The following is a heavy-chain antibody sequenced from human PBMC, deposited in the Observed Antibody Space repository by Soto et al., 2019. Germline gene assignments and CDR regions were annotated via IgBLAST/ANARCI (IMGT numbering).Heavy chain of an antibody. Sequence: GGSLRLSCAASGFTFSTYAMTWVRQAPGKGLEWVSAISASGGSTYYADSVKGRFTISRDNSKNTLYLQMNSLRVEDTAVYYCAKVGFPYSHGYLLYYWGQGTLVTVSS. CDR1: GFTFSTYA. CDR3: AKVGFPYSHGYLLYY. V-gene: IGHV3-23*01. CDR2: ISASGGST. D-gene: IGHD5-18*01. J-gene: IGHJ1*01.